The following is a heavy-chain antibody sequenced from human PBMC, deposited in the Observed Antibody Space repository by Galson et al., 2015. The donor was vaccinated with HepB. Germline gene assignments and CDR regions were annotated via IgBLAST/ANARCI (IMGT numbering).Heavy chain of an antibody. V-gene: IGHV4-39*01. CDR3: TRHGVLYYFDC. J-gene: IGHJ4*02. Sequence: SETLSLTCTVSGDSISSSSYYWGWIRQPPGKGLERIGSISYSGSTYYDPSLKSRVTISEDTSKNQFSLKLSSVTAADTAVYHCTRHGVLYYFDCWGQGTLVTVSS. CDR1: GDSISSSSYY. D-gene: IGHD2-8*01. CDR2: ISYSGST.